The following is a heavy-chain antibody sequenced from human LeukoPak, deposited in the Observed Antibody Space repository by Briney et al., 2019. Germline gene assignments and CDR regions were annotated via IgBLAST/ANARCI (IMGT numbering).Heavy chain of an antibody. D-gene: IGHD4-17*01. CDR3: AKSWDTVTRGRTYFDY. J-gene: IGHJ4*02. CDR1: EFTFSSYG. V-gene: IGHV3-30*02. Sequence: GGSLRLSCAASEFTFSSYGMHWVRQAPGKGLEWVAFIRYDGSNKYYADSVKGRFTISRDNSKNTLYLQMNSLRAEDTAVYYCAKSWDTVTRGRTYFDYWGQGTLVIASS. CDR2: IRYDGSNK.